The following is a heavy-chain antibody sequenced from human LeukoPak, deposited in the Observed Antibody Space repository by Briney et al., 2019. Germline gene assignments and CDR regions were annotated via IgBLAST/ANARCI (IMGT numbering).Heavy chain of an antibody. Sequence: PSETLSLTCTVSGGSISSYYWSWIRQPPGKGLGWIGYIYYSGSTNYNPSLKSRVTISVDTSKNQFSLKLSSVTAADTAVYYCARGAMALGYFDYWGQGTLVTVSS. CDR1: GGSISSYY. V-gene: IGHV4-59*01. CDR3: ARGAMALGYFDY. CDR2: IYYSGST. J-gene: IGHJ4*02. D-gene: IGHD5-18*01.